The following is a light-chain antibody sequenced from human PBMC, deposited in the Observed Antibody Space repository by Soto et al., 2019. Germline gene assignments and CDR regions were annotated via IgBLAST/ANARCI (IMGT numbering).Light chain of an antibody. CDR3: QQYNDWPQT. Sequence: EIVMTQSPATLSVSPGERATISCRASQSVSSNIAWYQQKPGQAPTLLIYGASTRATGIPARLSGSGSGTEFTLTISSLQSEDFAVYYCQQYNDWPQTFGKWTQLYIK. CDR1: QSVSSN. V-gene: IGKV3-15*01. J-gene: IGKJ1*01. CDR2: GAS.